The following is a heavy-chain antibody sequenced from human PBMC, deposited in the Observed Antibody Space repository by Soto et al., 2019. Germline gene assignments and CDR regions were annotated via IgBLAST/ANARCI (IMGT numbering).Heavy chain of an antibody. V-gene: IGHV1-69*13. CDR2: IIPIFGTA. CDR3: ARTDYGDYNYYYGMDV. J-gene: IGHJ6*02. D-gene: IGHD4-17*01. CDR1: GGTFSSYA. Sequence: ASVKVSCKASGGTFSSYAISWVRQAPGQGLEWMGGIIPIFGTANYAQKFQGRVTITADESTSTAYMELSSLRSEDTAVYYCARTDYGDYNYYYGMDVWGQGTTVTVSS.